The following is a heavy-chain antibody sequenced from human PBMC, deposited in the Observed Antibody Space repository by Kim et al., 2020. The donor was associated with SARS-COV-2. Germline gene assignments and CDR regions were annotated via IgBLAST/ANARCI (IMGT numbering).Heavy chain of an antibody. CDR2: INPIFGTT. J-gene: IGHJ4*02. D-gene: IGHD3-16*01. CDR3: AHYDYVWGSYGYFDY. V-gene: IGHV1-69*06. Sequence: SVKVSCKASGGTFSSYSITWVRQAPGQGLEWMGGINPIFGTTNYAQKFQGRVTITADRSTCTAFMELSSLRSEDTAVYYCAHYDYVWGSYGYFDYWGQGTLVPVSS. CDR1: GGTFSSYS.